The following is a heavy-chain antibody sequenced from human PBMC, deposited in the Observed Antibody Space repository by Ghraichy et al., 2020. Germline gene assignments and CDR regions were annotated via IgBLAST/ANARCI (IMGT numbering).Heavy chain of an antibody. CDR1: GFTFSSYS. CDR2: ISYDGSNK. V-gene: IGHV3-30-3*01. Sequence: SCAASGFTFSSYSMHWVRQAPGKGLEWVAVISYDGSNKYYADSVKGRFTISRDNSKNTLYLQMNSLRAEDTAVYYCARDIKSSSWSYYYYAMDVWGQGTTVTVSS. D-gene: IGHD6-13*01. J-gene: IGHJ6*02. CDR3: ARDIKSSSWSYYYYAMDV.